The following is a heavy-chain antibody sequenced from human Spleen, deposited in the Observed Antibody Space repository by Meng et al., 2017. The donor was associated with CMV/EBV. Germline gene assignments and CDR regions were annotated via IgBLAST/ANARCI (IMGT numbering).Heavy chain of an antibody. V-gene: IGHV3-21*01. Sequence: GESLKISCAASGFTFSSYSMNWVRQAPGKGLEWVSSISSSSSYIYYADSVKGRFTISRDNAKNSLYLQMNSLRAEDTAVYYCARVARYYYCMDVWGQGTTVTVSS. CDR2: ISSSSSYI. J-gene: IGHJ6*02. CDR1: GFTFSSYS. CDR3: ARVARYYYCMDV.